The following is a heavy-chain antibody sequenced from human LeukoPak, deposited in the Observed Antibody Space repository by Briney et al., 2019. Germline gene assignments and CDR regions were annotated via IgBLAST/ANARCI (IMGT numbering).Heavy chain of an antibody. CDR2: IYYSGST. CDR3: AIAQDYGDSNGPFDY. CDR1: GGSISSSNW. D-gene: IGHD4-17*01. Sequence: SETLSLTCAVSGGSISSSNWWSWVRQPPGKGLEWIGYIYYSGSTNYNPSLKSRVTISVDTSKNQFSLKLSSVTAADTAVYYCAIAQDYGDSNGPFDYWGQGTLVTVSS. J-gene: IGHJ4*02. V-gene: IGHV4-4*02.